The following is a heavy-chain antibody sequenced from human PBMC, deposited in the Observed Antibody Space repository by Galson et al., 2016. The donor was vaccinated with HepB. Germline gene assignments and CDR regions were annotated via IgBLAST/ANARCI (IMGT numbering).Heavy chain of an antibody. V-gene: IGHV3-53*01. CDR2: IYTGGST. CDR1: GFTVSRNQ. D-gene: IGHD3-10*01. Sequence: SLRLSCAASGFTVSRNQMTWVRQAPGKGLEWVSVIYTGGSTYYGDSVKARFTISRDNSKNTLYLQMNSLRAEDTAVYYCARDNFYGSGTYPPYYYYMDVWGKGTTVTVSS. J-gene: IGHJ6*03. CDR3: ARDNFYGSGTYPPYYYYMDV.